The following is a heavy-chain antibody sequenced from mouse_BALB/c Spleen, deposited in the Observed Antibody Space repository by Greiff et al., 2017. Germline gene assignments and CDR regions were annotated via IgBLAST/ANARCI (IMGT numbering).Heavy chain of an antibody. CDR3: ARPYDYDGVYAMDY. CDR2: IWAGGST. D-gene: IGHD2-4*01. V-gene: IGHV2-9*02. J-gene: IGHJ4*01. Sequence: VKLMESGPGLVAPSQSLSITCTVSGFSLTSYGVHWVRQPPGKGLEWLGVIWAGGSTNYNSALMSRLSISKDNSKSQVFLKMNSLQTDDTAMYYCARPYDYDGVYAMDYWGQGTSVTVSS. CDR1: GFSLTSYG.